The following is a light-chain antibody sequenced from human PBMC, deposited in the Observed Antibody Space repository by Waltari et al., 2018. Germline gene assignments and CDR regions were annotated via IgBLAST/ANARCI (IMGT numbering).Light chain of an antibody. CDR1: SGHSNYA. V-gene: IGLV4-69*01. Sequence: QLVLTQSPSASASLGASVKLTCTLSSGHSNYAIAWPQQQAEKGPRYLMKIKRDGSHNKGDWIPVRFSGSTSGAWRYLTISSLQSEDEADYYCQTWGAGIRVFGTGTKVTVL. J-gene: IGLJ1*01. CDR3: QTWGAGIRV. CDR2: IKRDGSH.